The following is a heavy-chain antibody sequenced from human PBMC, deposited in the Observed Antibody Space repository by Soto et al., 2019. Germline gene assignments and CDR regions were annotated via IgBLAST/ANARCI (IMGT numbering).Heavy chain of an antibody. J-gene: IGHJ4*02. CDR2: IKSITAGGTT. CDR3: STGRSTYGLDS. Sequence: GGSLRLSCVASAFSFTNSWMSWVRQAPGKGLEWVGRIKSITAGGTTDYAAPVKGRFTISRDDSNNTLYLQMNSLKTEDTPVYYCSTGRSTYGLDSWGPGTLVTVSS. CDR1: AFSFTNSW. V-gene: IGHV3-15*01. D-gene: IGHD5-18*01.